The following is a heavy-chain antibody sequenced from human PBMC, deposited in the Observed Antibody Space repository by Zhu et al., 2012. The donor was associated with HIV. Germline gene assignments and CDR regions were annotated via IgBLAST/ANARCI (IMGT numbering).Heavy chain of an antibody. Sequence: QVQLQESGPGSVKPSKTLSLICSISGYSMRSGYYWGWIRQSPGEDLEWIGSIYHSGTTYYNPSLRSRVTILVDMSEKEFSLKLTSVTAADTAVYYCARGGYYYNSLGAFDLWGQGTTVTVSS. CDR3: ARGGYYYNSLGAFDL. V-gene: IGHV4-38-2*02. CDR1: GYSMRSGYY. J-gene: IGHJ3*01. D-gene: IGHD3-22*01. CDR2: IYHSGTT.